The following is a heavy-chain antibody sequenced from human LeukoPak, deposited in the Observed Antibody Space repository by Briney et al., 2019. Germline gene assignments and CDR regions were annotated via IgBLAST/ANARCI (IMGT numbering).Heavy chain of an antibody. CDR1: GYGFTCYY. D-gene: IGHD3-22*01. Sequence: ASGKVSCKASGYGFTCYYLHWVRQAPGQGLEWMAWINPNTGGTNYAQKFQGRVTMTRDTSISTAYMELSRLRSDDTAVYYCARGVLSDYYDSSGHYYFDYWGQGTLVTVSS. CDR2: INPNTGGT. J-gene: IGHJ4*02. V-gene: IGHV1-2*02. CDR3: ARGVLSDYYDSSGHYYFDY.